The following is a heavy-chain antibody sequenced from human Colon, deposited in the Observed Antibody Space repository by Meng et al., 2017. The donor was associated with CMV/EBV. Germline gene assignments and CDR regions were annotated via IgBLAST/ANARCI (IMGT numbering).Heavy chain of an antibody. J-gene: IGHJ6*02. V-gene: IGHV3-48*03. Sequence: GGSLRPSCAASGFTFSSSEMNWVRQAPGKGLEWVSYISSGGVTINYPDPVKGRFTISRDNAKNSLYLQMNSLRAEDTAIYYCARGRGRGYGMDVWGQGTTVTVSS. CDR3: ARGRGRGYGMDV. CDR2: ISSGGVTI. D-gene: IGHD3-10*01. CDR1: GFTFSSSE.